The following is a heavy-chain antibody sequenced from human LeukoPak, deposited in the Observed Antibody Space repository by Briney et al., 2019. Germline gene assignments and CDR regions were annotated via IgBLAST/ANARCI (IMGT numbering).Heavy chain of an antibody. CDR3: ARQSYGDYFDY. Sequence: SETLSLTCTVSGGSISSYYWSWIRQPPGKGLEWIGYIYYRGSTSYDPSLKSRVTILVDTSKNQLSLKLSSVTAADTAVYYCARQSYGDYFDYWGQGTLVTVSS. CDR2: IYYRGST. CDR1: GGSISSYY. J-gene: IGHJ4*02. V-gene: IGHV4-59*08. D-gene: IGHD4-17*01.